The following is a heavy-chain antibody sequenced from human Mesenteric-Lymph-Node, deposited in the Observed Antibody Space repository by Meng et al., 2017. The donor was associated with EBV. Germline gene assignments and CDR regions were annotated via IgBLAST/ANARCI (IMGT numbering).Heavy chain of an antibody. CDR3: VRNDYNDSNFFDY. CDR1: VFTFSTYT. CDR2: ISTRSTNI. J-gene: IGHJ4*02. V-gene: IGHV3-21*01. D-gene: IGHD4-17*01. Sequence: VRRARAGRGRRKRGGASRLFRAVSVFTFSTYTMNWVRQAPRKGLEWVSSISTRSTNIYCGDSVKGRFTISRDNAKNSLYLQMNRLRVEDTAVYYCVRNDYNDSNFFDYWGQGTLVTVSS.